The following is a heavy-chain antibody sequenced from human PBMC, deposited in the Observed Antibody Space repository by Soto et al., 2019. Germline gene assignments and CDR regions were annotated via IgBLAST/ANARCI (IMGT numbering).Heavy chain of an antibody. V-gene: IGHV4-30-2*01. CDR3: ARRNYYDTSGHDY. Sequence: SETLSLTCAVSGGSISSGGYSWSWIRQPPGKGLEWIGYISHSGSTNYNPSLKSRVTMSVHMAKNHFSLNLSSVTAADTAVYYCARRNYYDTSGHDYWGQGTLVTVSS. CDR1: GGSISSGGYS. CDR2: ISHSGST. J-gene: IGHJ4*02. D-gene: IGHD3-22*01.